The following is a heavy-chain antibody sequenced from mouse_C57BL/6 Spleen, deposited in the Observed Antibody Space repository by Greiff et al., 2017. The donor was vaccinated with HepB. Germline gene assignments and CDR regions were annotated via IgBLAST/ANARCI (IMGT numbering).Heavy chain of an antibody. D-gene: IGHD1-1*01. CDR3: ARATTVVEGTWYFDY. V-gene: IGHV8-8*01. CDR1: GFSLSTFGMG. CDR2: IWWDDDK. J-gene: IGHJ2*01. Sequence: QVTLKESGPGILQPSQTLSLTCSFSGFSLSTFGMGVGWIRQPSGKGLEWLAHIWWDDDKYYNPALKSRLTISKDTSKNQVFLKIANVDTADTATYSCARATTVVEGTWYFDYWGQGTTLTVSS.